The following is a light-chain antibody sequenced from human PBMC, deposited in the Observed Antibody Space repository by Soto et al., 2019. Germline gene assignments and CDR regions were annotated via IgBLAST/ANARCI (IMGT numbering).Light chain of an antibody. CDR3: QQSYSAPIYT. Sequence: DIQLTQSPSSLSASVGDRVTITCRASQRIASYLNWYQQRRGKAPKLLIYAASNLQSGVPSRFSGSGSGTDFPLTISSLQPEDVATYFCQQSYSAPIYTFGPGTKLEIK. CDR2: AAS. CDR1: QRIASY. V-gene: IGKV1-39*01. J-gene: IGKJ2*01.